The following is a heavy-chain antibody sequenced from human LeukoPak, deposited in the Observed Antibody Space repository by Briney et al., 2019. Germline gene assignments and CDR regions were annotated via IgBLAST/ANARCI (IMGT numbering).Heavy chain of an antibody. CDR3: VKDRDLDH. V-gene: IGHV3-53*04. Sequence: PGGSLRLSCAGSGFIVSDNYMSWVRQAPGKGLEWVSVIYSGGTTYYADSVKGRFTVSRHDSKNTLYLQMNSLRTEDTAVYYCVKDRDLDHWGQGTLVTVSS. CDR2: IYSGGTT. CDR1: GFIVSDNY. J-gene: IGHJ4*02.